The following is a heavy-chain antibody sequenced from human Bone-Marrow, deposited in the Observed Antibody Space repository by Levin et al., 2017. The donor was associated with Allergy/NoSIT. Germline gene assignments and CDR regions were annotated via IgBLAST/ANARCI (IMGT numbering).Heavy chain of an antibody. CDR1: GYTFRSYA. CDR3: ASGYDSSGYYPQYYFDY. V-gene: IGHV3-23*01. Sequence: GESLKISCAGSGYTFRSYAMSWVRQAPGKGLEWVSGISGPGDRTYYADSVTGRFAISRDNSKNTLYLQMNSLRAEDTAIYYCASGYDSSGYYPQYYFDYWGQGALVTVSS. D-gene: IGHD3-22*01. CDR2: ISGPGDRT. J-gene: IGHJ4*02.